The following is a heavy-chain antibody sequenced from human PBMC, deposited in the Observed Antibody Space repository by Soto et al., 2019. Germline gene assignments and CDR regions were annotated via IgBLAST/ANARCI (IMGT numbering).Heavy chain of an antibody. CDR1: TSYW. V-gene: IGHV5-51*01. J-gene: IGHJ3*02. Sequence: TSYWIGWVRQMPGKGLEWMGIIYPGDSDTRYSPSFQGQVTISADKSISTAYLRWSSLKASDTAMYYCARHYYYYDSSGQYAFDIWAQGTMVT. D-gene: IGHD3-22*01. CDR3: ARHYYYYDSSGQYAFDI. CDR2: IYPGDSDT.